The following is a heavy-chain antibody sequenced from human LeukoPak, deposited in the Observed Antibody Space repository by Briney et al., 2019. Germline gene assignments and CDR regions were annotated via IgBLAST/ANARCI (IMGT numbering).Heavy chain of an antibody. Sequence: GGSLRLSWAASGFTVSSNHLSWVRQAPEKGLEWVSVIYSGGGTFYADSVKGRFTISRHNSRNTLYLQMNSLRAEDTAVYYCARENLSGWFDPWGQGTLVTVSS. D-gene: IGHD2-15*01. V-gene: IGHV3-53*04. CDR2: IYSGGGT. CDR3: ARENLSGWFDP. CDR1: GFTVSSNH. J-gene: IGHJ5*02.